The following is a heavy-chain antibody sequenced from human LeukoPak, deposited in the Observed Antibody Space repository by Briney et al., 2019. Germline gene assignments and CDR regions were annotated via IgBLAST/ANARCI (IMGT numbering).Heavy chain of an antibody. V-gene: IGHV6-1*01. CDR3: ASGSFFGS. D-gene: IGHD3-10*01. CDR2: TYYRSKWYN. Sequence: KASQTLSLTCAVCGDIVSGNSAVWRWIRQARARGLEWLGKTYYRSKWYNAYAVSVKSRIPINPDTSKNQFSLQLNSVTPEDTAVYYCASGSFFGSWGQGTLVIVSS. J-gene: IGHJ5*01. CDR1: GDIVSGNSAV.